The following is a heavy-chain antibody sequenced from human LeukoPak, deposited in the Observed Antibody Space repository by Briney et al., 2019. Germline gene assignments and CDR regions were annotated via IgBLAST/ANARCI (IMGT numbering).Heavy chain of an antibody. D-gene: IGHD2-15*01. CDR2: INPSGGTT. J-gene: IGHJ5*02. CDR1: GYTFTNHY. Sequence: ASVKVSCKASGYTFTNHYMHWVRQAPGQGLQWMGIINPSGGTTNYAQKFQGRVTLTRDTSTSTVYMELSSLTSEGTAVYYCARALGVIAARGEWFDRGGQGRLVTV. CDR3: ARALGVIAARGEWFDR. V-gene: IGHV1-46*01.